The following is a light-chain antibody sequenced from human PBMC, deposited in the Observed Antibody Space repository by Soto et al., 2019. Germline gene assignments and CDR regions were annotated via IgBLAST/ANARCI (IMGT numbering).Light chain of an antibody. V-gene: IGLV2-14*01. CDR1: SSDVGGYHY. CDR3: SSYTSSITYV. CDR2: DVS. Sequence: QSALTQPASVSGSPGQSSTISCTGTSSDVGGYHYVSWYQQYPGKAPKVMIYDVSNRPSGVSNRFSGSKSGTTASLTISGLQAEDEADYYCSSYTSSITYVFGTGTKLTV. J-gene: IGLJ1*01.